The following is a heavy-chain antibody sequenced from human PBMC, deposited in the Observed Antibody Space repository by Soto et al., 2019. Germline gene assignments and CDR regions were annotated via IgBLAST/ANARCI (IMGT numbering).Heavy chain of an antibody. V-gene: IGHV3-30*03. CDR3: ARDKRDLRFLEWSYYFDY. J-gene: IGHJ4*02. Sequence: GGSLRLSCAASGFTFSSYGMHWVRQAPGKGLEWVAVISYDGSNKYYADSEKGRFTISRDNSKNTLYLQMNSLRAEDTAVYYCARDKRDLRFLEWSYYFDYWGQGTLVTVSS. CDR1: GFTFSSYG. D-gene: IGHD3-3*01. CDR2: ISYDGSNK.